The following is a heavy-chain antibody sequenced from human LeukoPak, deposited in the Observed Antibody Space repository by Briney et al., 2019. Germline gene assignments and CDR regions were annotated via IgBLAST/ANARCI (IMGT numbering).Heavy chain of an antibody. J-gene: IGHJ3*02. CDR1: GGSISNSNW. Sequence: PSGTLSLTCAVSGGSISNSNWWSWVRQPPGKGLEWIGEISHIGNTNYNPSLKSRVTISVDKSKNQFSLKLSSVTAADTAVYYCARHDYGDYVPFGAFDIWGQGTMVTVSS. V-gene: IGHV4-4*02. D-gene: IGHD4-17*01. CDR3: ARHDYGDYVPFGAFDI. CDR2: ISHIGNT.